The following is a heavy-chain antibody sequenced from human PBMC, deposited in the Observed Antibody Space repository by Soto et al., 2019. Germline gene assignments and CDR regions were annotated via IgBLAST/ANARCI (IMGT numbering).Heavy chain of an antibody. D-gene: IGHD6-19*01. V-gene: IGHV6-1*01. J-gene: IGHJ6*02. Sequence: SQSLTLTGAVSVGSVARISAACNWIRQYPSRGLEWLGRTYYRSKWYNDYAVSVKSRITINPDTSKNQFSLQLNSVTPEDTAVYYCARDSRRQQWLVGGYYYYGMDVWGQGTTVTVSS. CDR1: VGSVARISAA. CDR2: TYYRSKWYN. CDR3: ARDSRRQQWLVGGYYYYGMDV.